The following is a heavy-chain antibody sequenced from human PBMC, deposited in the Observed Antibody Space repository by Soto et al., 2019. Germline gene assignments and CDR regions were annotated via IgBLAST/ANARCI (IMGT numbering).Heavy chain of an antibody. CDR1: GYTFTGYY. D-gene: IGHD3-16*01. J-gene: IGHJ4*02. CDR2: INPNSGGT. V-gene: IGHV1-2*02. Sequence: GASVRVSCKASGYTFTGYYMHWVRQAPGQGLEWMGWINPNSGGTNYAQKFQGRVTMTRDTSISTAYMELSRLRSDDTAVYYCAREKIVMITFGGPHYWGQGTLVTVSS. CDR3: AREKIVMITFGGPHY.